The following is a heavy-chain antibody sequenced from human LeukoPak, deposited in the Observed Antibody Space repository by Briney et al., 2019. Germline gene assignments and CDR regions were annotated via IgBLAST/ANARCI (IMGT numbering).Heavy chain of an antibody. CDR1: GYTFTIYG. CDR3: AREYCSGGSCYEYYFDY. D-gene: IGHD2-15*01. J-gene: IGHJ4*02. Sequence: GASVKVSCTASGYTFTIYGISWVRQAPGQGLEWMGWISAYNGNTNYAQRLQGRVTMTTDTSTSTAYMELRSLRSDDTAVYYCAREYCSGGSCYEYYFDYWGQGTLVTVSS. CDR2: ISAYNGNT. V-gene: IGHV1-18*01.